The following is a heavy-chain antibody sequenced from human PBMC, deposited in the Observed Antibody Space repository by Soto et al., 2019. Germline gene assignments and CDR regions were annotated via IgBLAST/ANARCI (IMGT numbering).Heavy chain of an antibody. D-gene: IGHD3-3*01. Sequence: QVQLQESGPGLVKPSETLSLTCTVSGGSISSYYWSWIRQPPGKGLEWIGYIYYSGSTNYNPSLKSRVTISVDTSKNQFSLKLSSVTAADTAVYYCARGVIEKTICGVDDYFDYWGHVPLVTVSS. CDR2: IYYSGST. V-gene: IGHV4-59*12. CDR1: GGSISSYY. J-gene: IGHJ4*01. CDR3: ARGVIEKTICGVDDYFDY.